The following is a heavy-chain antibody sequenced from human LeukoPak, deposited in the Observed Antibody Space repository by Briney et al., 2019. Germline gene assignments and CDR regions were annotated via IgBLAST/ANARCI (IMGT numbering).Heavy chain of an antibody. V-gene: IGHV3-7*05. CDR3: ARDQILTNY. J-gene: IGHJ4*02. Sequence: GGSLRLSCAASGFTVSSYWMSGVRQAPGKGLEWVANIQHDGSEKHYVDSVKGRFTISRDNAKNSPYLQMNSLRAEDTAVYYCARDQILTNYWGQGTLVTVSS. CDR2: IQHDGSEK. CDR1: GFTVSSYW. D-gene: IGHD2/OR15-2a*01.